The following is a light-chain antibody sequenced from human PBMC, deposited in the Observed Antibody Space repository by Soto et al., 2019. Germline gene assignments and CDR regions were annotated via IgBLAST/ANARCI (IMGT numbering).Light chain of an antibody. Sequence: ILFTHSPGTLSLSPGARATLSWRASQSVSRSLAWYQQKPGQAPRLLVYDASNRATGIPARFSGSGSGTDFTLTISSLEPEDFAVYYCQQRSNWPPITFGQGTRLEIK. V-gene: IGKV3-11*01. CDR1: QSVSRS. CDR3: QQRSNWPPIT. CDR2: DAS. J-gene: IGKJ5*01.